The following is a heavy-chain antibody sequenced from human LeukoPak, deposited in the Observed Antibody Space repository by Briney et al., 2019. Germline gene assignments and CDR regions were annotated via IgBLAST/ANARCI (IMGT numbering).Heavy chain of an antibody. Sequence: GGSLRLSCAASGFTFSSYAMSWVRQAPGKGLEWVSAISGSGGSTYYADSVKGRFTISRDNAKNSLYLQMNSLRAEDTAVYYCAREHLAYCGGDCYTDFDYWGQGTLVTVSS. CDR3: AREHLAYCGGDCYTDFDY. J-gene: IGHJ4*02. V-gene: IGHV3-23*01. D-gene: IGHD2-21*02. CDR1: GFTFSSYA. CDR2: ISGSGGST.